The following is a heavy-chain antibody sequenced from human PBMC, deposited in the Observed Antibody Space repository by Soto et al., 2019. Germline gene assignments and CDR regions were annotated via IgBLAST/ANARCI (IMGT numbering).Heavy chain of an antibody. J-gene: IGHJ4*02. V-gene: IGHV3-30*18. CDR3: AKDEGYYDSSGALDY. Sequence: QVQLVESGGGVVQPGRSLRLSCAASGFTFSIYGMHWVRQAPGKGLEWVAVISYDGSNKYYADSVKGRFTISRDNSKNTLYLQMNSLRAEDTAVYYCAKDEGYYDSSGALDYWGQGTLVTVSS. D-gene: IGHD3-22*01. CDR2: ISYDGSNK. CDR1: GFTFSIYG.